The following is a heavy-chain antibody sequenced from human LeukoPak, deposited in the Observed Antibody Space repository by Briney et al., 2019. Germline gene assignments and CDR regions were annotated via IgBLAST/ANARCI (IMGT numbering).Heavy chain of an antibody. Sequence: SETLSLTCTVSGGSISSYYWSWIRQPPGKGLEWIGYIYYSGSTNYNPSLKSRVTISVDTSKNQFSLKLSSVTAADTAVYYCARVEGSDETENFDYWGQGTLVTVSS. CDR2: IYYSGST. CDR1: GGSISSYY. CDR3: ARVEGSDETENFDY. J-gene: IGHJ4*02. V-gene: IGHV4-59*01.